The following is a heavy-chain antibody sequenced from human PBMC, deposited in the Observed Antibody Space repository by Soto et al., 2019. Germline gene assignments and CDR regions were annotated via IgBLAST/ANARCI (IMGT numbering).Heavy chain of an antibody. CDR3: AREGPRITISYLAFDI. CDR2: INPSGGST. Sequence: ASVKVSCKASGYTFTSYYMHWVRQAPGQGLEWMGIINPSGGSTSYAQKFQGRVTMTRDTSTSTVYMELSSLRSEDTAVYYCAREGPRITISYLAFDIWGQGTMVTVSS. V-gene: IGHV1-46*01. J-gene: IGHJ3*02. D-gene: IGHD3-9*01. CDR1: GYTFTSYY.